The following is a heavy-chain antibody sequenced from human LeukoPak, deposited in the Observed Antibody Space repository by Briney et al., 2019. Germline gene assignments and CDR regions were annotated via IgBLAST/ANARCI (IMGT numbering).Heavy chain of an antibody. CDR1: GFTFSSYA. J-gene: IGHJ4*02. CDR3: ARAYSSSWYDY. V-gene: IGHV3-23*01. CDR2: ISGSGGST. D-gene: IGHD6-13*01. Sequence: GGSLRLSCAASGFTFSSYAMSWVRQAPGKGLEWVSAISGSGGSTYYADSVKGRFTISRDNSKNTLYLQMNSLRAEDTAVYHCARAYSSSWYDYWGQGTLVTVSS.